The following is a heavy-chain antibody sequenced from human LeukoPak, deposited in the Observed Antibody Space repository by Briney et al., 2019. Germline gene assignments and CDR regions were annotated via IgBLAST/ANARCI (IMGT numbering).Heavy chain of an antibody. CDR1: GFSFSYYG. Sequence: GGSLRLSCAASGFSFSYYGIHWVRQAPGKGLEWVANIKQDGSEKYYVDSVKGRFTISRDNAKNSLYLQMNSLRAEDTAVYYCARDHAFSYYYYYMDVWGKGTTVTVSS. D-gene: IGHD3-3*01. V-gene: IGHV3-7*01. CDR2: IKQDGSEK. CDR3: ARDHAFSYYYYYMDV. J-gene: IGHJ6*03.